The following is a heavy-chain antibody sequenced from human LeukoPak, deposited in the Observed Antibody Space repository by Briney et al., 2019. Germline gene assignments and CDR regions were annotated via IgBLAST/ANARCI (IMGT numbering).Heavy chain of an antibody. CDR3: ARHLSGVTGYTYGRGIDY. D-gene: IGHD5-18*01. CDR2: ISSSGNTI. Sequence: GGSLRLSCAASGFTFSSYEMHWVRQAPGKGLEWVSYISSSGNTIHYADSVKGRFTISRDNAKKSLYLQMNSLRAEDTAVYYCARHLSGVTGYTYGRGIDYWGQGTLVTVSS. J-gene: IGHJ4*02. CDR1: GFTFSSYE. V-gene: IGHV3-48*03.